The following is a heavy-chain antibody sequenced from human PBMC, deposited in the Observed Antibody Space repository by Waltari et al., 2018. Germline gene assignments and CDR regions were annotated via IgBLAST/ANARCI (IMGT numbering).Heavy chain of an antibody. CDR1: GFTFSSYA. CDR2: ISGSGGST. Sequence: EVQLLESGGGLVQPGGSLRLSCAASGFTFSSYAMSWVRPAPGKGLEWVSAISGSGGSTYYADSVKGRFTISRDNSKNTLYLQMNSLRAEDTAVYYCAQSLHAQSPLDYWGQGTLVTVSS. D-gene: IGHD2-2*01. V-gene: IGHV3-23*01. J-gene: IGHJ4*02. CDR3: AQSLHAQSPLDY.